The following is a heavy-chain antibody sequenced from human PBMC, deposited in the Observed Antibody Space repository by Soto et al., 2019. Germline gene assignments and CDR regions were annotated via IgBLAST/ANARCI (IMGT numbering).Heavy chain of an antibody. V-gene: IGHV4-31*03. CDR1: GDAIYIGGYY. J-gene: IGHJ5*02. CDR3: ASDGSSTANCIEP. D-gene: IGHD2-2*01. Sequence: PSETLSLTCTVSGDAIYIGGYYWKWISQHPGKGLEWIGYIYHTGKTYYNPSLESRVTMSVDTSKNQFSLKLASVTAADTAVYYCASDGSSTANCIEPWGQGTLVTVYS. CDR2: IYHTGKT.